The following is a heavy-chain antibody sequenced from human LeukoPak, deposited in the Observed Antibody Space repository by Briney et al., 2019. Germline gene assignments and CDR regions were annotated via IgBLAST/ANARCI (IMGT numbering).Heavy chain of an antibody. Sequence: PGGSLRLSCADSGFTFSNYAMSWVRQAPVKGLEWVADISASGDSPYYADSVKGRFTLSRDNSKKTMYLQMDSLRDEDTAVYYCAIRSKAVAKKWLVWEGNFDYWGQGTLVTVSS. CDR2: ISASGDSP. J-gene: IGHJ4*02. V-gene: IGHV3-23*01. CDR1: GFTFSNYA. D-gene: IGHD6-19*01. CDR3: AIRSKAVAKKWLVWEGNFDY.